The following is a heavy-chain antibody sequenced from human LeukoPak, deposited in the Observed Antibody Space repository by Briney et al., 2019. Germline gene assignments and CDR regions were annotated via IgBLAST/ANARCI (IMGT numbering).Heavy chain of an antibody. CDR2: ISGSGGST. CDR3: AKDRVDYGDYGYGMDV. D-gene: IGHD4-17*01. Sequence: PGGSLRLSCAASGFTFSSYAMSWVRQAPGKGLEWVSAISGSGGSTYYADSVKGRFTISRDNSKNTLYLQMNSLRAEDTAVYYCAKDRVDYGDYGYGMDVWGQGTTVTVSS. CDR1: GFTFSSYA. J-gene: IGHJ6*02. V-gene: IGHV3-23*01.